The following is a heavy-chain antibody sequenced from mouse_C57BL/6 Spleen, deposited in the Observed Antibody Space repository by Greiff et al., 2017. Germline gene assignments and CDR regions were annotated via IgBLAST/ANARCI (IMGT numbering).Heavy chain of an antibody. CDR2: ISSGGSYT. CDR1: GFTFSSYG. CDR3: ARRLDYAMDY. V-gene: IGHV5-6*02. J-gene: IGHJ4*01. Sequence: EVKLEESGGDLVKPGGSLKLSCAASGFTFSSYGMSWVRQTPDKRLEWVATISSGGSYTYYPDSVKGRFTISRDNAKNTLYLQMSSLKSKDTAMYYCARRLDYAMDYWGQGTSVTVSS.